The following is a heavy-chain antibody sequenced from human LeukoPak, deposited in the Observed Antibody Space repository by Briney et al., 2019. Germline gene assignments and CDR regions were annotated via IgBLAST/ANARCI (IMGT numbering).Heavy chain of an antibody. J-gene: IGHJ4*02. CDR3: ARQDLDRGMIFGAAWYFDY. V-gene: IGHV4-39*01. D-gene: IGHD3/OR15-3a*01. CDR1: GGSISSGSYY. Sequence: SQTLSLTCTVSGGSISSGSYYWGWIRQPPGEGLEWIGSIYYSGSTYYNPSLKSRVTISVDTSKNQFSLKLSSVTAADTAVYYCARQDLDRGMIFGAAWYFDYWGQGTLVTVPS. CDR2: IYYSGST.